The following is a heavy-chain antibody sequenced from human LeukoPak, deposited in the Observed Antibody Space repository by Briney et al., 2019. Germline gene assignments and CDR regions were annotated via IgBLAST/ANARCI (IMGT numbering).Heavy chain of an antibody. Sequence: APVKVSCKVSGYTLTELSMHWVRQAPGKGLEWMGGFDPEDGETTYAQKFQGRVTMTEDTSTDTAYMELSSLRSEDTAVYYCATLVLNRRELLPPPFDYWGQGTLVTVSS. V-gene: IGHV1-24*01. CDR2: FDPEDGET. J-gene: IGHJ4*02. D-gene: IGHD1-26*01. CDR3: ATLVLNRRELLPPPFDY. CDR1: GYTLTELS.